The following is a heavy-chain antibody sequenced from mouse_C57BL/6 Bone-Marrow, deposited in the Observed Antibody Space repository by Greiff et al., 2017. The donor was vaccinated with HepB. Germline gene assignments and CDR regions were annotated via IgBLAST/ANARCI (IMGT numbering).Heavy chain of an antibody. CDR2: IDPEDGDT. D-gene: IGHD1-1*01. CDR3: TRGYGSSKGFAY. V-gene: IGHV14-1*01. Sequence: VQLQQSGAELVRPGASVKLSCTASGFNIKDYYMHWVKQRPEQGLEWIGRIDPEDGDTEYAPKFQGKATMTADTSSNTAYLQLSSLTSEDTAVYYCTRGYGSSKGFAYWGQVTLVTVSA. J-gene: IGHJ3*01. CDR1: GFNIKDYY.